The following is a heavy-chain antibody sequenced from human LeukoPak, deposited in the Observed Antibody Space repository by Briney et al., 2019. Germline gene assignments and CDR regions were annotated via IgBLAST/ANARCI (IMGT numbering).Heavy chain of an antibody. D-gene: IGHD6-19*01. CDR2: INPNSGGT. CDR3: ARASGGSGWYGGNWFDP. Sequence: GASVKVSCKTSGYTFTDYPMHWVRQAPGQGLEWVGWINPNSGGTNYAQKFQGRVTMTRDTSISTAYMELSRLRSDDTAVYYCARASGGSGWYGGNWFDPWGQGTLVTVSS. V-gene: IGHV1-2*02. CDR1: GYTFTDYP. J-gene: IGHJ5*02.